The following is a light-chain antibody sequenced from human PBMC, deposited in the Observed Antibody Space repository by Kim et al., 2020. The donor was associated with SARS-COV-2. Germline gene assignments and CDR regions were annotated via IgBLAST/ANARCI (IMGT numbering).Light chain of an antibody. CDR1: QSGSRSS. V-gene: IGKV3-20*01. CDR2: GTS. Sequence: APRERATLACRASQSGSRSSLAWYQHKPGQAPRLLIYGTSNRATGIPDRFSGSGSETHFTLSISRLEPEDVAVFYCHQYDLPPWTFGQGTKVDIK. CDR3: HQYDLPPWT. J-gene: IGKJ1*01.